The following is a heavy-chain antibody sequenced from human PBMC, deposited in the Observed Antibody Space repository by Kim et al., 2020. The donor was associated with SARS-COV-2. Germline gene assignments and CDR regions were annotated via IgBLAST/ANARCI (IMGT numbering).Heavy chain of an antibody. Sequence: YSPSFQGQVTISADKSISTAYLQWSSLKASDTAMYYCARAPVEMATVFDYWGQGTLVTVSS. V-gene: IGHV5-51*01. J-gene: IGHJ4*02. CDR3: ARAPVEMATVFDY. D-gene: IGHD4-4*01.